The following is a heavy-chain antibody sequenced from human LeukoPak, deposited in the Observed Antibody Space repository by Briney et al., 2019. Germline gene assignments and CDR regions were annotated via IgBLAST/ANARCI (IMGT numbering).Heavy chain of an antibody. CDR1: GYTFTSHG. J-gene: IGHJ5*02. V-gene: IGHV1-18*01. CDR3: ARDQYYDSKGWFDP. CDR2: ISAYNGNT. Sequence: GASVKVSCKASGYTFTSHGITWVRQAPGQGLEWMGWISAYNGNTNYAQKVQGRVTMTTDTSTSTAYMELRSLRSDDTAVYYCARDQYYDSKGWFDPWGQGTLVTVSS. D-gene: IGHD3-22*01.